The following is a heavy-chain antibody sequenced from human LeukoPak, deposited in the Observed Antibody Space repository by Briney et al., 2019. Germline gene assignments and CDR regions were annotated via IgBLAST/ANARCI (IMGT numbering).Heavy chain of an antibody. CDR1: GFTVSSNF. CDR2: IYSGGRT. J-gene: IGHJ4*02. V-gene: IGHV3-66*02. Sequence: GGSLRLSCAASGFTVSSNFMSWVRQAPGKGLEWVSNIYSGGRTHYADSVRGRFTVSRDNSKNTRYLQMNSLRTEDTAVYYCARERHGRLVHWGQGTLVTVSS. CDR3: ARERHGRLVH. D-gene: IGHD6-25*01.